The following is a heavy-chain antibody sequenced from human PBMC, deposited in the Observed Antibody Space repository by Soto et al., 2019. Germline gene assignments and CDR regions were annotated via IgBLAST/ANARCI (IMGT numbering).Heavy chain of an antibody. CDR2: IYPGDSDT. CDR3: ARLVNYYFGMDV. V-gene: IGHV5-51*01. J-gene: IGHJ6*02. Sequence: GESLKISCKASDTTHWIGWVRQKPGKGLEWMGIIYPGDSDTKYSPSFQGQVTISVDKSISTAYLHWSSLKASDTATYYCARLVNYYFGMDVWGLGTTVTVLL. CDR1: DTTHW.